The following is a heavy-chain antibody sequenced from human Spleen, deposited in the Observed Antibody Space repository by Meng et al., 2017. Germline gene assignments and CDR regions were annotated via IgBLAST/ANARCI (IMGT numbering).Heavy chain of an antibody. CDR3: VPRTTFYDF. V-gene: IGHV3-64*01. CDR2: ISSNGGST. CDR1: GFTLSSYA. Sequence: EVQLVEAGGVVVQPGWSLRLSCVVSGFTLSSYAMHWVRQAPGKGLEYVSGISSNGGSTYYANSVKGRFSISRDNSKNTLYLQMSSLRVEDTAIYYCVPRTTFYDFWGQGTLVTVSS. D-gene: IGHD2/OR15-2a*01. J-gene: IGHJ4*02.